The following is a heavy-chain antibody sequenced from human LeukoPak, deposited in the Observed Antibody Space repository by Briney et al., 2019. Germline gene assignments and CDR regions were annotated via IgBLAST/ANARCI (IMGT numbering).Heavy chain of an antibody. CDR3: ARYDDGSELAFDI. J-gene: IGHJ3*02. CDR2: INPNTGNT. Sequence: ASVKVSCKASGYTFSDYYTHWVRQAPGQGLEWMGWINPNTGNTKYEERLQGRVTMTRDTSISTAYMELRSLRSDDTAVYYCARYDDGSELAFDIWGQGTMVTVSS. V-gene: IGHV1-2*02. CDR1: GYTFSDYY. D-gene: IGHD3-22*01.